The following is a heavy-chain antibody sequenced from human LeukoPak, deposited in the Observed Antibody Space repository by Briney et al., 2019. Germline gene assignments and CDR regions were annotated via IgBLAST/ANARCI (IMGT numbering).Heavy chain of an antibody. Sequence: SETLSLTCSVSGGSISSGSYYWSWIRQPPGKGLEWIGFISYSGSTTYNPSLKSRVTISVDTSKRQFSLKLSSVTAADTAVYYCARGGSGYDWFDPWGQGTLVTVSS. V-gene: IGHV4-61*01. CDR2: ISYSGST. CDR3: ARGGSGYDWFDP. D-gene: IGHD5-12*01. CDR1: GGSISSGSYY. J-gene: IGHJ5*02.